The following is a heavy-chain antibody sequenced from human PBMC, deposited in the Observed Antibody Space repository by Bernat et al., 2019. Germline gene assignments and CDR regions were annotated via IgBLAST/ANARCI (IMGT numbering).Heavy chain of an antibody. J-gene: IGHJ4*02. CDR2: LNGDGSNP. D-gene: IGHD2-8*01. CDR1: GITFSLFS. V-gene: IGHV3-74*01. CDR3: ASLRCSADKCYDY. Sequence: EVQLVESGGGLVQPGGSLRLSCAASGITFSLFSMHWVRQVPGKGLVFVSRLNGDGSNPTYADSVKGRFTISRDNAKNTLYLQMNSLRAEDTAVYYCASLRCSADKCYDYWGQGTLVTVSS.